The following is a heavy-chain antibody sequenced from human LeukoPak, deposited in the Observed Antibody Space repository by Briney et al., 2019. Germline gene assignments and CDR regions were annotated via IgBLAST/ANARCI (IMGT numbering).Heavy chain of an antibody. Sequence: ASVEVSCKASGYTFTSDINWVRQATGQGLEWMGWMNPNSGNTGYAQKFQGRVTMTRNTSISTAYMELSSLRSEDTAVYYCARDGVPLLWFGELVYYYYYMDVWGKGTTVTVSS. CDR1: GYTFTSD. J-gene: IGHJ6*03. CDR3: ARDGVPLLWFGELVYYYYYMDV. D-gene: IGHD3-10*01. CDR2: MNPNSGNT. V-gene: IGHV1-8*01.